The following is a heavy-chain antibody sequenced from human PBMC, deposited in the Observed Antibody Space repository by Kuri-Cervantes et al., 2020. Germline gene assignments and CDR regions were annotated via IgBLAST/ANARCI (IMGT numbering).Heavy chain of an antibody. CDR2: INPYGSEI. CDR1: GFTFSSSW. CDR3: ARDRGYSTFDY. D-gene: IGHD5-18*01. V-gene: IGHV3-7*01. J-gene: IGHJ4*02. Sequence: GGSLRLSCAASGFTFSSSWMTWVRQAPGKGLEWVTNINPYGSEINYVDSVRGRFTISRDNAKSSLYLQMNNLRAEDTAVYYCARDRGYSTFDYWGQGILVTVSS.